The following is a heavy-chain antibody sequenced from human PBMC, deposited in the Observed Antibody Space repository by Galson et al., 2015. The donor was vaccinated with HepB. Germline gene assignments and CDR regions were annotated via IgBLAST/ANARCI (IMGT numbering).Heavy chain of an antibody. CDR2: INGRGSTR. CDR3: VKEGSWFGGDWFDP. V-gene: IGHV3-23*01. Sequence: SLRLSCAGSGFIFRHHAMAWIRQAPGKGLEWVSGINGRGSTRSYSDAVKGRFPISRDNSKGTVFLQMDNLRAEDTAVYYCVKEGSWFGGDWFDPWGQGALVTVS. CDR1: GFIFRHHA. D-gene: IGHD3-16*01. J-gene: IGHJ5*02.